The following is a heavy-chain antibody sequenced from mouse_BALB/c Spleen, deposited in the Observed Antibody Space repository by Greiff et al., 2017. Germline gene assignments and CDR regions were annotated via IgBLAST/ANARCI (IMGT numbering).Heavy chain of an antibody. J-gene: IGHJ4*01. D-gene: IGHD2-10*01. Sequence: EVMLVESGGGLVQPGGSRKLSCAASGFTFSSFGMHWVRQAPEKGLEWVAYISSGSSTIYYADTVKGRFTISRDNPKNTLFLQMTSLRSEDTAMYYCARNDLAYYGNYYYAMDYWGQGTSVTVSS. V-gene: IGHV5-17*02. CDR3: ARNDLAYYGNYYYAMDY. CDR1: GFTFSSFG. CDR2: ISSGSSTI.